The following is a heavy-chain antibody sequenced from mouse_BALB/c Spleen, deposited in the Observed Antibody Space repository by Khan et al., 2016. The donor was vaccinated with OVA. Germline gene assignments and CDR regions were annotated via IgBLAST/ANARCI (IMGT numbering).Heavy chain of an antibody. D-gene: IGHD2-3*01. V-gene: IGHV5-6*01. CDR1: GFTFSSYG. J-gene: IGHJ4*01. CDR3: ARQPGYYEGSAMDY. Sequence: EVELVESGGDLVKPGGSLKLSCAASGFTFSSYGMSWVRQTPDKRLEWVATISSGGSYTYYPDSLKGRFTISRDSDKNTLYLKRSSLKSEDTAMYYWARQPGYYEGSAMDYWGQGTSVTVSS. CDR2: ISSGGSYT.